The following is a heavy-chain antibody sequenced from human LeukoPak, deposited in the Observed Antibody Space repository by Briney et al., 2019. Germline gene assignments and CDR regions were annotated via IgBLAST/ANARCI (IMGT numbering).Heavy chain of an antibody. CDR2: IYYSGST. D-gene: IGHD6-13*01. CDR3: ARGFREQQLAFDI. J-gene: IGHJ3*02. V-gene: IGHV4-31*03. Sequence: SETLSLTCTVSGGSISSGGYYWRWIRQQPGKGLEWIGYIYYSGSTYYNPSLKSRFTISVDTSKDQFSLKLSSVTAADTAVYYCARGFREQQLAFDIWGQGTMVTVSS. CDR1: GGSISSGGYY.